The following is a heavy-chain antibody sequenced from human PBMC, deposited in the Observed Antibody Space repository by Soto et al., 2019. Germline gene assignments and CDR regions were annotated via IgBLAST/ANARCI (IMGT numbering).Heavy chain of an antibody. CDR3: AGDRRVVPAAMWGPHNFDY. J-gene: IGHJ4*02. CDR2: ISACNGNT. Sequence: QVQLVQSGAEVKKPGASVQVSCKASGYTFTSYGISWVRQAPGQGLEWMGWISACNGNTNYAQKLQGRVTMTTDTSTSTANMELRSLRSDDTAVYCCAGDRRVVPAAMWGPHNFDYWGQGTLVTVSS. V-gene: IGHV1-18*01. CDR1: GYTFTSYG. D-gene: IGHD2-2*01.